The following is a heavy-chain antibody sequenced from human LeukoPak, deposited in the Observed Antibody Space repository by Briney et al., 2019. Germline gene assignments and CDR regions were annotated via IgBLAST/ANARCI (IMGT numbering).Heavy chain of an antibody. V-gene: IGHV3-48*01. J-gene: IGHJ4*02. D-gene: IGHD5-12*01. CDR3: ARDPYSGYDLQAFDY. Sequence: PGGSLRLSCAASGLTFSSYSMNWVRQAPGKGLEWVSYISSSSSTIYYADSVKGRFTISRDNAKNSLYLQMNSLRAEDTAVYYCARDPYSGYDLQAFDYWGQGTLVTVSS. CDR2: ISSSSSTI. CDR1: GLTFSSYS.